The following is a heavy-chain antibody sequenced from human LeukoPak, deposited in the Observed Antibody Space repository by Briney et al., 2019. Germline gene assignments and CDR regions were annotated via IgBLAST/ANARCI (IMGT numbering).Heavy chain of an antibody. CDR3: TRDLGSIVVVPAATYCYYYYMDV. J-gene: IGHJ6*03. V-gene: IGHV3-49*04. CDR2: IRSKAYGGTT. Sequence: GRSLRLSCTASGFTFGDYAMSWVRQAPGKGLEWVGFIRSKAYGGTTEYAASVKGRFTISRDDSKSIAYLQMNSLKTEDTAVYYCTRDLGSIVVVPAATYCYYYYMDVWGKGTTVTVSS. D-gene: IGHD2-2*01. CDR1: GFTFGDYA.